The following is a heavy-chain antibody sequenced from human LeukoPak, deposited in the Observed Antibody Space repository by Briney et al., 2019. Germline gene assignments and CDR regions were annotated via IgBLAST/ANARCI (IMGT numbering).Heavy chain of an antibody. V-gene: IGHV3-9*01. CDR1: GFTFDDYA. CDR2: ISWNSGSI. CDR3: AKVGSTWYYFDF. D-gene: IGHD6-13*01. J-gene: IGHJ4*02. Sequence: GWSLRLSCAASGFTFDDYAMHWVRQAPGKGLDWVSGISWNSGSIGYADSVKGRFTISRDNAKNSQYLQLNGLTAEDTALYYCAKVGSTWYYFDFWGQGTLVTVSS.